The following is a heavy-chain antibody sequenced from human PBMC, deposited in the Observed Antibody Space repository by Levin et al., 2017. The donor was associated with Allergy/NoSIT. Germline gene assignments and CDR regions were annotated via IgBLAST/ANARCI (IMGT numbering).Heavy chain of an antibody. V-gene: IGHV3-72*01. CDR1: GFTFSDHY. J-gene: IGHJ6*02. CDR3: ARGATATTNYYYGLDV. Sequence: PGESLKISCAAFGFTFSDHYMDWVRQAPGKGLEWVGRTRNKPKGYTTEYAAAVKGRFTVSRDDSRKLLFLQMNSLQTEDTAVYFCARGATATTNYYYGLDVWGQGTAVTVSS. CDR2: TRNKPKGYTT. D-gene: IGHD4-11*01.